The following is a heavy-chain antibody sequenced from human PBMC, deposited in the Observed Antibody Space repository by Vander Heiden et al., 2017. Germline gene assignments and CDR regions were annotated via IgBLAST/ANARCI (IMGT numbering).Heavy chain of an antibody. CDR3: ASEGNYYDSSGYDKGYFDY. D-gene: IGHD3-22*01. CDR1: SDG. CDR2: IWYDGSNK. J-gene: IGHJ4*02. V-gene: IGHV3-33*01. Sequence: SDGMHWDRQAPGKGLEWVAVIWYDGSNKYYADSVKGRFTISRDNSKNTLYLQMNSLRAEDTAVYYCASEGNYYDSSGYDKGYFDYWGQGTLVTVSS.